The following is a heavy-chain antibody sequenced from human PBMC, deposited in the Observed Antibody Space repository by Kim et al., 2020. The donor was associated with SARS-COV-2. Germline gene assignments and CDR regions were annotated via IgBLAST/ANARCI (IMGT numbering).Heavy chain of an antibody. CDR1: GFTFKSYA. CDR3: ARDGRSGWELVFRPAYYFDY. CDR2: ISFDGSNE. V-gene: IGHV3-30-3*01. J-gene: IGHJ4*02. Sequence: GVSLRLSCAASGFTFKSYAMHWVRQAPGKGLEWVAVISFDGSNEHYADSVKGRFTISRDNSKNTLYLQMNSLRVEDTAVYSCARDGRSGWELVFRPAYYFDYWGQGTLVTVSS. D-gene: IGHD3-10*01.